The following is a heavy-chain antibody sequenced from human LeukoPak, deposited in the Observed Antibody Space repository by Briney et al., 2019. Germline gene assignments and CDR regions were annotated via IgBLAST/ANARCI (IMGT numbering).Heavy chain of an antibody. CDR1: GFVFSSYA. CDR3: AREGNIVATLAY. V-gene: IGHV3-23*01. D-gene: IGHD5-12*01. Sequence: PGGSLRLSCAASGFVFSSYAMSWVRQAPGKGLEWVSTLSDSGGKTYYADSVKGRFTISRDNSKNTLYLQMSGLRAGDTAVYYCAREGNIVATLAYWGQGTLVTVSS. J-gene: IGHJ4*02. CDR2: LSDSGGKT.